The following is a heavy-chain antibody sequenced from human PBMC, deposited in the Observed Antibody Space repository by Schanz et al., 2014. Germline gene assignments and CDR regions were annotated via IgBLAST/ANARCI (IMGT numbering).Heavy chain of an antibody. CDR2: IYDSGST. Sequence: QVQLEESGAGLVKPSGTLSLTCAVSGASVSSDNWWNWVRQPPGKGLEWIGEIYDSGSTYYNPSLKRRVPTPGDASKNLFSRTRTSVTAAETAVYYCARLSAIFGVVTTYYFDYWGQGTLVSVSS. CDR3: ARLSAIFGVVTTYYFDY. CDR1: GASVSSDNW. D-gene: IGHD3-3*01. V-gene: IGHV4-4*02. J-gene: IGHJ4*02.